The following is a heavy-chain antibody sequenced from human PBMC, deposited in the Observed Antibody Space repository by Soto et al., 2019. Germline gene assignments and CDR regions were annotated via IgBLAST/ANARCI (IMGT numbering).Heavy chain of an antibody. J-gene: IGHJ6*02. V-gene: IGHV4-4*02. CDR3: ARVLTMVNYYYYGMDV. CDR1: GGSISSSNW. D-gene: IGHD4-17*01. CDR2: IYHSGST. Sequence: SETLSLTCAVSGGSISSSNWWSWVRQPPGKGLEWIGEIYHSGSTNYNPSLKSRVTISVDKSKNQFSLKLSSVTAADTAVYYCARVLTMVNYYYYGMDVWGQGTTVTVSS.